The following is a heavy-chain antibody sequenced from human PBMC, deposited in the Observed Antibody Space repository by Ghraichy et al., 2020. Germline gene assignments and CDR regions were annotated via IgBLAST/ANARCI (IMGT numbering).Heavy chain of an antibody. Sequence: GGSLRLSCAASGFTFSSYSMNWVRQAPGKGLEWVSYISSSSSTIYYADSVKGRFTISRDNAKNSLYLQMNSLTDEDTAVYYCARGFFGVDVVWGQGTLVTVSS. J-gene: IGHJ4*02. D-gene: IGHD3-3*01. CDR3: ARGFFGVDVV. CDR2: ISSSSSTI. V-gene: IGHV3-48*02. CDR1: GFTFSSYS.